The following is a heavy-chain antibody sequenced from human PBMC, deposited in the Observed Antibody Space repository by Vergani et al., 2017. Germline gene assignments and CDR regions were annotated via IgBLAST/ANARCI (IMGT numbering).Heavy chain of an antibody. CDR1: GFTFSSYA. CDR3: AKDARRLAIAVAGTGVDY. CDR2: ISYDGSNK. V-gene: IGHV3-30-3*01. Sequence: VQLVESGGGLVKPGRSLRLSCAASGFTFSSYAMHWVRQAPGKGLEWVAVISYDGSNKYYADSVKGRFTISRDNSKNTLYLQMNSLRAEDTAVYYCAKDARRLAIAVAGTGVDYWGQGTLVTVSS. J-gene: IGHJ4*02. D-gene: IGHD6-19*01.